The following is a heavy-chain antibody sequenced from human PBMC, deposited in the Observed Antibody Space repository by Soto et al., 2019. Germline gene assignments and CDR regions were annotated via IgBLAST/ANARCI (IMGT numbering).Heavy chain of an antibody. CDR3: ARHNGATVTDFDY. D-gene: IGHD4-17*01. CDR1: GGSISSSSYY. CDR2: IYYSGST. V-gene: IGHV4-39*01. J-gene: IGHJ4*02. Sequence: SETLSLTCTVSGGSISSSSYYWGWIRQPPGKGLEWIGSIYYSGSTYYNPSLKSRVTISVDTSKNQFSLKLSSVTAADTAVYYCARHNGATVTDFDYWGQGTLVTVSS.